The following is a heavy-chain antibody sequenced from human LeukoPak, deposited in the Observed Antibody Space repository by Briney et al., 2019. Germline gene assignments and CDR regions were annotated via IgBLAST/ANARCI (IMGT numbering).Heavy chain of an antibody. Sequence: GRSLRLSCAASGFSFNEYAMHWVRQVPGKGLEWVSGINWNSGSMGYADSVKGRFTISRDNAKNSLYLQMNSLRAEDTALYYCAKDLAEDILTGFYLDAFDIWGQGTMVTVSS. CDR3: AKDLAEDILTGFYLDAFDI. V-gene: IGHV3-9*01. D-gene: IGHD3-9*01. CDR2: INWNSGSM. J-gene: IGHJ3*02. CDR1: GFSFNEYA.